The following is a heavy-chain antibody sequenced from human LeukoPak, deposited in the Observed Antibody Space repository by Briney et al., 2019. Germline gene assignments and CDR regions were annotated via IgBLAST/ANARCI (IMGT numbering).Heavy chain of an antibody. CDR3: ARGGSGWAVY. CDR1: GGSISSSSYY. CDR2: IYYSGST. V-gene: IGHV4-39*01. J-gene: IGHJ4*02. D-gene: IGHD6-19*01. Sequence: SETLSLTCTVSGGSISSSSYYWGWIRQPPGKGLEWIGSIYYSGSTYYNPSLKSRVTISVDTSKNQFSLKLSSVTAADTAVYYCARGGSGWAVYWGQGTLVTVSS.